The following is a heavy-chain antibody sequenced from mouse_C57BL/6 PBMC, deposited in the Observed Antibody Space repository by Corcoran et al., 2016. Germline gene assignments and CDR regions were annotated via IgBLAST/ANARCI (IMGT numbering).Heavy chain of an antibody. V-gene: IGHV3-6*01. Sequence: DVQLQESGPGLVKPSQSLSLTCSVTGYSITSGYYWNWIRQFPGNKLEWMGYISYDGSNNYNPSLKNRISITRDTSKNQFFLKLNSVTTEDTATYYCARVGIYYDYSWFAYWGQGTLVTVSA. CDR2: ISYDGSN. CDR3: ARVGIYYDYSWFAY. J-gene: IGHJ3*01. D-gene: IGHD2-4*01. CDR1: GYSITSGYY.